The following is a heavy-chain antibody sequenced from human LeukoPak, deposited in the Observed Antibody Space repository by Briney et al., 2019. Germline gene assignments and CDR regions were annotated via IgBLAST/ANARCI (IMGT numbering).Heavy chain of an antibody. CDR1: GYAFTSYG. V-gene: IGHV1-18*01. CDR2: ISAYNGNT. D-gene: IGHD3-22*01. J-gene: IGHJ4*02. Sequence: ASVKVSCKASGYAFTSYGISWVRQAPGQGLEWMGWISAYNGNTNYAQKLQGRVTMTTDTSTSTAYMELRSLRSDDTAVYYCASCYYYDSSGYCPFDYWGQGTLVTVSS. CDR3: ASCYYYDSSGYCPFDY.